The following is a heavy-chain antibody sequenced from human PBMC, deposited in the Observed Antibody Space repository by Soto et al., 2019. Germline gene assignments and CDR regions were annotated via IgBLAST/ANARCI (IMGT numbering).Heavy chain of an antibody. CDR3: VRSYFDYYDSSRPMAFDI. D-gene: IGHD3-22*01. J-gene: IGHJ3*02. Sequence: SETLSLTCTVSGGSISSGGYYWSWIRQHPGKGLEWIGYIYYSGSTYYNPSLKSRVTISVDTSKNQFSLKLSSVSAADTAVYYCVRSYFDYYDSSRPMAFDIWGQGAMVTVSS. CDR2: IYYSGST. CDR1: GGSISSGGYY. V-gene: IGHV4-31*02.